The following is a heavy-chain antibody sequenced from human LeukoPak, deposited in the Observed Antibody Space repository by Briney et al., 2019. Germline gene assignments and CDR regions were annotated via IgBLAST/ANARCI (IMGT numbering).Heavy chain of an antibody. V-gene: IGHV4-34*01. D-gene: IGHD3-10*01. CDR3: ARRGGFKPGVDY. CDR1: GGSFSGYY. CDR2: INHSGST. J-gene: IGHJ4*02. Sequence: SETLSLTCAVYGGSFSGYYWSWIRQPPGKGLEWIGEINHSGSTNYNPSLKSRVTISVDTSKNQFSLKLSSVTAADTAVYYCARRGGFKPGVDYWGQGTLVTVSS.